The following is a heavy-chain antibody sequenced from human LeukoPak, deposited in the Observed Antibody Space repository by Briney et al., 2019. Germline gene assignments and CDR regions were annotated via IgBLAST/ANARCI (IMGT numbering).Heavy chain of an antibody. Sequence: GGSLRLSCAASGFTFSSYAMSWVRQAPGKGLEWVSAISPGGSGIYYADSVKGRFTISRDKSKNTLYVQMNSLRAEDTAVYYCAKEGASGHYYFDCWGQGSLVTVSS. CDR2: ISPGGSGI. V-gene: IGHV3-23*01. J-gene: IGHJ4*02. CDR3: AKEGASGHYYFDC. CDR1: GFTFSSYA. D-gene: IGHD6-19*01.